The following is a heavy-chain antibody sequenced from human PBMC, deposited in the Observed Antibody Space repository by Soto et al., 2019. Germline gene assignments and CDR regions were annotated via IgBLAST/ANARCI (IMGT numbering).Heavy chain of an antibody. V-gene: IGHV1-69*01. CDR1: GGTFSRHA. D-gene: IGHD3-22*01. J-gene: IGHJ4*02. CDR3: ARGWGYDSNDYYYAY. CDR2: IIPIFGTA. Sequence: QVQLVQSGAEVRKPGSSVKVSCKASGGTFSRHAISWVRQAPGQGLEWMGGIIPIFGTANHAQKFQGRVTIIADESRSTVYMELSGLTSEDTAMYYCARGWGYDSNDYYYAYWGQGTLVIVSS.